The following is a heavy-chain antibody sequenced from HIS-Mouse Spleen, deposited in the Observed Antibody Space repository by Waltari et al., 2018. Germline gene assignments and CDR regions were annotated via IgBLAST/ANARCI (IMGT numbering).Heavy chain of an antibody. CDR2: IYYSGSN. D-gene: IGHD6-19*01. Sequence: QLQLQESGPGLVKPSETLSLTCTVSGGSISSSSYYWGWIRQPPGKGLERIGSIYYSGSNYENPCLKSRVTISVETSKNQLSRKLSSGTAADTAVYYCASASIAVAGTGFDYWGQGTLVTVSS. V-gene: IGHV4-39*07. CDR1: GGSISSSSYY. J-gene: IGHJ4*02. CDR3: ASASIAVAGTGFDY.